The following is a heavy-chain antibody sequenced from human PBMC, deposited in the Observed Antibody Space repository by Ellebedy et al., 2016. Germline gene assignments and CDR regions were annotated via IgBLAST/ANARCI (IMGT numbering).Heavy chain of an antibody. Sequence: ASVNVSCXASGYTFTSYGISWVRQAPGQGLEWMGWISAYNGNTNYAQKLQGRVTMTTDTSTSTAYMELRSLRSDDTAVYYCARLYCGGDCYRDYYFDYWGQGTLVTVSS. J-gene: IGHJ4*02. CDR3: ARLYCGGDCYRDYYFDY. CDR2: ISAYNGNT. V-gene: IGHV1-18*04. D-gene: IGHD2-21*02. CDR1: GYTFTSYG.